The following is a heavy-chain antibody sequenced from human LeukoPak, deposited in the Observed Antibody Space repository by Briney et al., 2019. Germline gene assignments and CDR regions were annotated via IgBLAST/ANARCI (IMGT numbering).Heavy chain of an antibody. CDR1: GYTFSNYD. V-gene: IGHV1-8*03. CDR3: VRGTRLIHYYMDV. Sequence: GASVKVSCKASGYTFSNYDFNWVRQATGQGLEWMGWMNPNSGNTGYAQMFQGRVTITRNTSITTAYMELSSLTSEDTAVYYCVRGTRLIHYYMDVWGKGTTVTVSS. J-gene: IGHJ6*03. D-gene: IGHD1-1*01. CDR2: MNPNSGNT.